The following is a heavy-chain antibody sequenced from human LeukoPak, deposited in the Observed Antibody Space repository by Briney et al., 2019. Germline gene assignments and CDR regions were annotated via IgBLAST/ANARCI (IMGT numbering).Heavy chain of an antibody. V-gene: IGHV1-2*02. Sequence: ASVKVSCKVSGYTLTELSMHWVRQAPGQGLEWMGWINPNSGGTNYAQKFQGRVTMTRDTSISTAYMELSRLRSDDTAVYYCAKSRKNTGYSSSWYYYGMDVWGQGTTVTVSS. D-gene: IGHD6-13*01. CDR3: AKSRKNTGYSSSWYYYGMDV. CDR1: GYTLTELS. J-gene: IGHJ6*02. CDR2: INPNSGGT.